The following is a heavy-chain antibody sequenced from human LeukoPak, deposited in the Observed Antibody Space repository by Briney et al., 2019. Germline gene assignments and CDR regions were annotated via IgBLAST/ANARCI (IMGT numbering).Heavy chain of an antibody. CDR3: AKTPQRDPIFGVVIIRRSLIFDY. CDR2: ISSSGSTI. V-gene: IGHV3-48*03. Sequence: GGSLRLSCAASGFTFSSYEMNWVRQAPGKGLEWVSYISSSGSTIYYADSVKGRFTISRDNAKNSLYLQMNSLRAEDTAVYYCAKTPQRDPIFGVVIIRRSLIFDYWGQGTLVTVSS. D-gene: IGHD3-3*01. J-gene: IGHJ4*02. CDR1: GFTFSSYE.